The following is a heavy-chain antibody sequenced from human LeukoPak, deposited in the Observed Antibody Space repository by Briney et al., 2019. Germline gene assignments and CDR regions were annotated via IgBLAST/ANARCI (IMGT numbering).Heavy chain of an antibody. V-gene: IGHV3-23*01. D-gene: IGHD5-24*01. CDR1: GFTFSSYA. J-gene: IGHJ4*02. CDR3: ARDVQDGYNGIIDY. CDR2: ISGSGGST. Sequence: GGSLRLSCAASGFTFSSYAMSWVRQAPGKGLEWVSAISGSGGSTYYADSVKGRFTISRDNSKNTLYLQMNSLRAEDTAVYYCARDVQDGYNGIIDYWGQGTLVTVSS.